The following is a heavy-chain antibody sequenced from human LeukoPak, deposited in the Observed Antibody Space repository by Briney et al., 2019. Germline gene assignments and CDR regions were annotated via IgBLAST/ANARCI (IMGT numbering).Heavy chain of an antibody. V-gene: IGHV4-59*01. CDR2: IYYSGST. D-gene: IGHD5-24*01. CDR1: GGSISRYY. Sequence: SETLSLTCTVSGGSISRYYWSWIRQPPGKGLEWMGYIYYSGSTNYNPSLKSRVTISVDTSKNQSSLKLSSVTAADTAVYYCARSKRRDGYTDYWGQGTLVTASS. CDR3: ARSKRRDGYTDY. J-gene: IGHJ4*02.